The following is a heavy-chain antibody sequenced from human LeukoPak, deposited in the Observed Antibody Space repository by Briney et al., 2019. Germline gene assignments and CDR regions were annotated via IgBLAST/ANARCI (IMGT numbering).Heavy chain of an antibody. CDR1: GYIFTGYY. J-gene: IGHJ4*02. D-gene: IGHD1-26*01. CDR3: ARHPYSGSYHFDY. Sequence: ASVKVSCKASGYIFTGYYMHWVRQAPGQGLEWMGWINPNSGGTNSAQKFQGRVTMARDTSISTAYMELSRLTSDDTAVYYCARHPYSGSYHFDYWGQGTLVTVSS. CDR2: INPNSGGT. V-gene: IGHV1-2*02.